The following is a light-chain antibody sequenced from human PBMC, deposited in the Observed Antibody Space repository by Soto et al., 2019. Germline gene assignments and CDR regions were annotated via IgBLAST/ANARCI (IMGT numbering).Light chain of an antibody. Sequence: QSALTQPASVSGSPGQSITISCTGTSSDIGKYNYVSWFQQHPAKAPKLIIFEVSTRPSGVSNRFSGSKSGNTASLPISGLQAEDEADYYCSSYTGSNINTVVFGGGTKLTVL. CDR1: SSDIGKYNY. V-gene: IGLV2-14*01. J-gene: IGLJ2*01. CDR2: EVS. CDR3: SSYTGSNINTVV.